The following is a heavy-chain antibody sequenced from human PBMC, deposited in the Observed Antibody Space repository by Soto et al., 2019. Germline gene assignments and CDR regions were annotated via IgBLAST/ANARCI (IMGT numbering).Heavy chain of an antibody. CDR2: IYYSGST. Sequence: QVQLQESGPGLVKPSQTLSLTCTVSGGSISSGDYYWSWIRQPPGKGLEWIGYIYYSGSTYYNPSLESRVTMSVDPSKNQFSLKLSSVTAADTAVYYCARDRDIVVGRGGMDVWGQGTTVTVSS. J-gene: IGHJ6*02. V-gene: IGHV4-30-4*01. CDR3: ARDRDIVVGRGGMDV. D-gene: IGHD2-15*01. CDR1: GGSISSGDYY.